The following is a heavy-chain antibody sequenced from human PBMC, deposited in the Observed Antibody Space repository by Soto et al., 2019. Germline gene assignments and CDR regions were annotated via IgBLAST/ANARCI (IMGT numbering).Heavy chain of an antibody. V-gene: IGHV3-9*01. CDR1: GFSFDDYA. Sequence: TGGSLRLSCAASGFSFDDYAMHWVRQAPGKGLEWVTGISWNSGTTYYGDSVKGRFTISRDNAKNTLYLQMNSLRAEDTAAYYCARVRVGALDYWGQGTLVTVSS. D-gene: IGHD1-26*01. CDR3: ARVRVGALDY. CDR2: ISWNSGTT. J-gene: IGHJ4*02.